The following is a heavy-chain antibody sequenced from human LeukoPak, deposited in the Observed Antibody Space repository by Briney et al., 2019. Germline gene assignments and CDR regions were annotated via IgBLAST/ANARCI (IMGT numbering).Heavy chain of an antibody. Sequence: ASVKVSCKAFGYTFTRYGVSWVRQAPGQGLEWIGWISGSNGNTNYAQNFQGRVTMTTDSSTSTAYMELTSLRSEDTAVYYCARGWEQPFDYWGQGTLVTVSS. CDR2: ISGSNGNT. CDR3: ARGWEQPFDY. D-gene: IGHD1-26*01. J-gene: IGHJ4*02. CDR1: GYTFTRYG. V-gene: IGHV1-18*01.